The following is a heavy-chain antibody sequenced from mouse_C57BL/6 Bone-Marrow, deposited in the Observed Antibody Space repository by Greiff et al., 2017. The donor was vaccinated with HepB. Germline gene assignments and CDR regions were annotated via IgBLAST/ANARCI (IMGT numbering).Heavy chain of an antibody. Sequence: LEESGAELVKPGASVKISCKASGYAFSSYWMNWVKQRPGKGLEWIGQIYPGDGDTNYNGKFKGKATLTADQASSTAYMQLSSLTSEDSAVYFCARSRWLLWYFDVWGTGTTVTVSS. V-gene: IGHV1-80*01. J-gene: IGHJ1*03. CDR3: ARSRWLLWYFDV. CDR1: GYAFSSYW. D-gene: IGHD2-3*01. CDR2: IYPGDGDT.